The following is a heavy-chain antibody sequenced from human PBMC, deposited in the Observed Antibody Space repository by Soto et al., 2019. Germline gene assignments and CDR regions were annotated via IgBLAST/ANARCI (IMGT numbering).Heavy chain of an antibody. CDR3: ARKGVAFDY. Sequence: EVQLVQSGGGLVQPGGCLRLSCADSGFTFSSYSMNWVRQAPGKGLEWISYISTTSSSIYYADSVKGRFTISRDNAKNALFLQMNSLRDEDTAVYYCARKGVAFDYWGQGALVTVSS. D-gene: IGHD3-3*01. CDR1: GFTFSSYS. J-gene: IGHJ4*02. CDR2: ISTTSSSI. V-gene: IGHV3-48*02.